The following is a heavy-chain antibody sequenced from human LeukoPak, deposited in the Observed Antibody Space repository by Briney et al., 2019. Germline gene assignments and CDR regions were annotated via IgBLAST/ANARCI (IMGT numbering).Heavy chain of an antibody. Sequence: SETLSLTCTVSGGSISSYYWSWIRQPPGKGLEWIGYIYYSGSTNYNPSLKSRVTISVDTSKNQFSLKLSSVTAADTAVYYCARGTRFLEWSDFDYWGQGTLVTVSS. CDR2: IYYSGST. CDR3: ARGTRFLEWSDFDY. D-gene: IGHD3-3*01. J-gene: IGHJ4*02. V-gene: IGHV4-59*01. CDR1: GGSISSYY.